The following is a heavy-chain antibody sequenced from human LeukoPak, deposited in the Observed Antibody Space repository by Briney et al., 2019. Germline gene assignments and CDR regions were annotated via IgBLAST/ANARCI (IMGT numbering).Heavy chain of an antibody. CDR3: ARQSTIFGVVITPDDAFDI. D-gene: IGHD3-3*01. Sequence: SETLSLTCTVSGGSISSSSYYWGWIRQPPGKGLEWIGSIYYSGSTYYNPSLKSRVTISVDTSKNQFSLKLSSVTAADTAVYYCARQSTIFGVVITPDDAFDIWGQGTMVTVSA. V-gene: IGHV4-39*01. J-gene: IGHJ3*02. CDR1: GGSISSSSYY. CDR2: IYYSGST.